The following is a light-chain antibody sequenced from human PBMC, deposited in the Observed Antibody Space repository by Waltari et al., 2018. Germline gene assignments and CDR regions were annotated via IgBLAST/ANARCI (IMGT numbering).Light chain of an antibody. CDR3: AVWDDRLNGVV. V-gene: IGLV1-44*01. Sequence: QSALTQAPSASGTPGQRVTISISGSSFNYGRTDVTLYHQDPGTAPKLLIFGKNQRPSGVPDRCSGSRSGTSVSLAISGIQSGDEGDYYCAVWDDRLNGVVFGGGTQLTVL. CDR2: GKN. J-gene: IGLJ7*01. CDR1: SFNYGRTD.